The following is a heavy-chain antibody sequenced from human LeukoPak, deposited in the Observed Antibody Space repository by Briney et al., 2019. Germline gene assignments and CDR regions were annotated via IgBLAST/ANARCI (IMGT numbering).Heavy chain of an antibody. Sequence: GGSLRLSCAASEFSISTYWVAWVRQAPEKGLERVASIKDDGSDTYYLASVKGRFTISRDNAKNSLSLQMNSLRDEDTAVYYCARLEARRGFDLWGQGTLVIVSS. D-gene: IGHD6-6*01. CDR1: EFSISTYW. CDR2: IKDDGSDT. V-gene: IGHV3-7*01. CDR3: ARLEARRGFDL. J-gene: IGHJ3*01.